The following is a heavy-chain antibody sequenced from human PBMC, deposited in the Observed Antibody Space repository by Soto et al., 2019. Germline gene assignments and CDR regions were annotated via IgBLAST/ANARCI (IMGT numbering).Heavy chain of an antibody. D-gene: IGHD6-13*01. Sequence: QVQLQESGPGLVKPSETLSLTCTVSGGSVSSGSYYWSWIRQPPGKGLEWIGYIYYSGSTNYNPSLKSRVTISVDTSKSQFSLKLSSVTAADTAVYYCARGLTEYSSSWSWRSAINWFDPWGQGTLFTVSS. J-gene: IGHJ5*02. CDR1: GGSVSSGSYY. CDR2: IYYSGST. V-gene: IGHV4-61*01. CDR3: ARGLTEYSSSWSWRSAINWFDP.